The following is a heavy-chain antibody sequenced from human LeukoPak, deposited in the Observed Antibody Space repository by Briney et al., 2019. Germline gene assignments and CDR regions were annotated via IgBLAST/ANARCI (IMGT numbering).Heavy chain of an antibody. CDR1: GGTFSSYA. CDR3: ARDGKAYDY. V-gene: IGHV1-46*01. D-gene: IGHD1-26*01. CDR2: INPSGGST. Sequence: ASVKVSCKASGGTFSSYAISWVRQAPGQGLEWMGIINPSGGSTSYAQKFQGRVTMTRDTSTSTVYMELSSLRSEDTAVYYCARDGKAYDYWGQGTLVTVSS. J-gene: IGHJ4*02.